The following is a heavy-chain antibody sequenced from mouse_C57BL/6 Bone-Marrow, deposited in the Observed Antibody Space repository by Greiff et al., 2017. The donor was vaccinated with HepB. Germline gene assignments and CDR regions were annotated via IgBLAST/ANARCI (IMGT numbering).Heavy chain of an antibody. CDR2: TFYTGIT. D-gene: IGHD1-1*01. CDR3: ARDRIYYYGTDY. V-gene: IGHV3-3*01. J-gene: IGHJ2*01. Sequence: EVMLVESGPSLVRPSQTLSLTCTVTGFSINSDCYWIWIRQFPGNKLEYIGYTFYTGITYYNPSLESRTYITRDTSKNQFSLKLSSVTTEDTATYYCARDRIYYYGTDYWGQGTTLTVSS. CDR1: GFSINSDCY.